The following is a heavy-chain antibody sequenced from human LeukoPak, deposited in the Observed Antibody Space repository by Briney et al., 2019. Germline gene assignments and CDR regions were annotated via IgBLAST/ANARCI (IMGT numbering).Heavy chain of an antibody. CDR3: ARSLRDYYDSSGPFWY. CDR2: IYYSGST. J-gene: IGHJ4*02. D-gene: IGHD3-22*01. CDR1: GGSISSYY. Sequence: ASETLSLTCTVSGGSISSYYWSWIRQPPGKGLEWIGYIYYSGSTNYNPSLKSRVTISVDTSKNQFSLKLSSVTAADTAVYYCARSLRDYYDSSGPFWYWGQGTLVTVSS. V-gene: IGHV4-59*01.